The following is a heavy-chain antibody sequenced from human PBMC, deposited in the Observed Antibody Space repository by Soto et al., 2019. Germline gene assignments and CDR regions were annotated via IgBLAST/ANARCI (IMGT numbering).Heavy chain of an antibody. CDR2: IHYSEST. J-gene: IGHJ4*02. D-gene: IGHD6-13*01. Sequence: QVQLQESGPGLVKPSDTLSLTCAVSGYSISTNNWWGWIRQPPGKGLEWIGYIHYSESTYYNPSLQSRVTMSVDTSKNHISLKLTSVTAVDTAVYCCAKNPSAVGQFDYWGQGTLVTVSS. CDR1: GYSISTNNW. V-gene: IGHV4-28*01. CDR3: AKNPSAVGQFDY.